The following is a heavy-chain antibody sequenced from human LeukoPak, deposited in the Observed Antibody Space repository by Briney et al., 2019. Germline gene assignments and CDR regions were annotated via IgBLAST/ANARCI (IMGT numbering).Heavy chain of an antibody. Sequence: ASVKVSCKASGYTFTSYAMHWVRQAPGQRLEWMGWINAGNGNTKYSQKFQGRVTITRDTSASTAYMELSSLRSEDTAVYYCARWAGIAVAASSWGFDYWGQGTLVTVSS. D-gene: IGHD6-19*01. CDR2: INAGNGNT. CDR3: ARWAGIAVAASSWGFDY. CDR1: GYTFTSYA. V-gene: IGHV1-3*01. J-gene: IGHJ4*02.